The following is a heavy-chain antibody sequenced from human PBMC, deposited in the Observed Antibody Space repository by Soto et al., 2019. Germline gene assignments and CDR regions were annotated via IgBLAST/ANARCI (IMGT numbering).Heavy chain of an antibody. CDR1: GGSINSGGYC. J-gene: IGHJ4*02. Sequence: QVQLQESDPGLVKPSQTLSLTCTVSGGSINSGGYCWSWIRQHPGKGLDWIGCISYGGSTSYNPCLKSRVTISVYTSKNQFSLKLTSVTAADTAVYYCSRGILVWGQGALITVSS. V-gene: IGHV4-31*03. CDR3: SRGILV. D-gene: IGHD5-18*01. CDR2: ISYGGST.